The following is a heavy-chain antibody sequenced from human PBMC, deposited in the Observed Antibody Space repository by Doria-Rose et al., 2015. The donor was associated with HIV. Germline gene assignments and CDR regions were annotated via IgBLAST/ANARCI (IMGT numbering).Heavy chain of an antibody. V-gene: IGHV2-26*01. Sequence: QITLKESGPVLVKPTETLTLTCTVSGVSLSSPGMGVSWIRQPPGKALELLANIFSDDERSYKTSLKSRLTISRGTSKSQVVLTMTDMDPVDTATYYCARIKSSRWYHKYYFDFWGQGTLVIVSA. CDR1: GVSLSSPGMG. CDR2: IFSDDER. J-gene: IGHJ4*02. CDR3: ARIKSSRWYHKYYFDF. D-gene: IGHD6-13*01.